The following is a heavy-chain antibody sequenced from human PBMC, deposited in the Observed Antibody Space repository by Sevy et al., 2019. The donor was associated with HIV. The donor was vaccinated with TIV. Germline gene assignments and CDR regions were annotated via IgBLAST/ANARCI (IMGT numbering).Heavy chain of an antibody. J-gene: IGHJ6*03. V-gene: IGHV3-23*01. CDR1: GFTVGSCA. CDR2: ISGSGDST. CDR3: AKGNHGELNFYFYYYMDV. D-gene: IGHD3-10*01. Sequence: GGSLRLSCVASGFTVGSCAMDWVRQAPGKGLEWGSSISGSGDSTYYGASVKGRFTRSRDNSTNTLYLQMNSLRAEDTAVYYWAKGNHGELNFYFYYYMDVWGKGTTVTVSS.